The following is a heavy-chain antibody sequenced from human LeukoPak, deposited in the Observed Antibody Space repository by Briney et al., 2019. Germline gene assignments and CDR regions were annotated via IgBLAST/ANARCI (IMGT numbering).Heavy chain of an antibody. J-gene: IGHJ4*02. V-gene: IGHV1-18*01. CDR3: ARIPTLSPRAILYRDY. D-gene: IGHD2-8*01. CDR2: ISAYNGNT. Sequence: ASVKVSCKASGYTFTGYGISWVRQAPGQGLEWMGWISAYNGNTNYAQKLQGRVTMTTDTSTSTAYMELRSLRSDDTAVYYCARIPTLSPRAILYRDYWGQGTLVTVSS. CDR1: GYTFTGYG.